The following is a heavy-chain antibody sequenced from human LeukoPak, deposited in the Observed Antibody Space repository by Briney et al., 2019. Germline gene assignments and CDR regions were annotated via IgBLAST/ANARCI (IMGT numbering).Heavy chain of an antibody. CDR3: ARFTRPSGSFDY. Sequence: SQTLSLTCTVSGGSISSGTYYWSWIRQHPGKGLEWIGYIYYSGTTDYTSSLRSRVTISVDTSKNQFSLKLSSVTAADTAVYYCARFTRPSGSFDYWGQGTLVTVSS. D-gene: IGHD3-10*01. J-gene: IGHJ4*02. CDR1: GGSISSGTYY. V-gene: IGHV4-30-4*08. CDR2: IYYSGTT.